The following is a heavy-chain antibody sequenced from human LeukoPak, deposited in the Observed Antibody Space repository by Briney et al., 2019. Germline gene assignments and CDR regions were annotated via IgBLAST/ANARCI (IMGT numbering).Heavy chain of an antibody. CDR3: ARVMSDIAVAGLDY. Sequence: SVKVSCKASGYTFTGYYMHWVRQAPGQGLEWMGGIIPIFGTANYAQKFQGRVTITADESTSTAYMELRSLRSDDTAVYYCARVMSDIAVAGLDYWGQGTLVTVSS. V-gene: IGHV1-69*13. CDR2: IIPIFGTA. CDR1: GYTFTGYY. D-gene: IGHD6-19*01. J-gene: IGHJ4*02.